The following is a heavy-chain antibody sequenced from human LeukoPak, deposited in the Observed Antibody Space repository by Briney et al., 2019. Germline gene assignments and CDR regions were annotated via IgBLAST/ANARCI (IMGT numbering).Heavy chain of an antibody. D-gene: IGHD6-19*01. CDR2: ISGSGGST. CDR3: AKDGSSAGAGTARGYLDL. V-gene: IGHV3-23*01. J-gene: IGHJ1*01. Sequence: GGSLSLSCTASGFPFSSYAMSCVRQAPGKGLEWVSVISGSGGSTYYADSVKGRFTISRDNSKNTLYLQMHSLRAEDTAIYYCAKDGSSAGAGTARGYLDLWGEDTLVTVSS. CDR1: GFPFSSYA.